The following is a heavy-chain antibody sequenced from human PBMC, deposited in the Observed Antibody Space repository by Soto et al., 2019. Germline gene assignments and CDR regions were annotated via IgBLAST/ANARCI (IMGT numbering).Heavy chain of an antibody. Sequence: QVQLVQSGAEVKKPGASVKVSCKASGYTFTRFGINWVRQAPGQGLEWMGWISGYDGNTNTEENFQGRVTMTTDTSAIKAYKELRNLRTNHTVDYYCASHFEEGAQHLWGFDYWGQGTLVTVSS. V-gene: IGHV1-18*01. J-gene: IGHJ4*02. D-gene: IGHD3-9*01. CDR3: ASHFEEGAQHLWGFDY. CDR2: ISGYDGNT. CDR1: GYTFTRFG.